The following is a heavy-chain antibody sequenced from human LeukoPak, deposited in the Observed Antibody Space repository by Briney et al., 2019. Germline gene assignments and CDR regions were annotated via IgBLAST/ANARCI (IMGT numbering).Heavy chain of an antibody. Sequence: PSETLSLTCAVSGASFSDHYWTWIRQPPGKGLEWIGEVNHSGTTSYNPSLKSRVTISVDTFNNQFSLKLNSVTAADTAVYYCARAGSGTYSWYFDYWGQGNLVTVSS. V-gene: IGHV4-34*01. J-gene: IGHJ4*02. CDR3: ARAGSGTYSWYFDY. CDR1: GASFSDHY. CDR2: VNHSGTT. D-gene: IGHD3-10*01.